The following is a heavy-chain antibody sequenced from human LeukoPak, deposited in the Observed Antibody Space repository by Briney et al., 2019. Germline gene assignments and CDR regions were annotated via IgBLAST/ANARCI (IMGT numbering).Heavy chain of an antibody. Sequence: SETLSLTYAVYGVSFSGYYWSWIRQPPGKGLEWIGEINHSGSTNYNPSLKSRVTLSLDTSKNQFSLNLTSVTAADTAVYYCAETGEISSIWGRGTMVTVSS. J-gene: IGHJ3*02. CDR2: INHSGST. CDR3: AETGEISSI. V-gene: IGHV4-34*01. CDR1: GVSFSGYY. D-gene: IGHD1-14*01.